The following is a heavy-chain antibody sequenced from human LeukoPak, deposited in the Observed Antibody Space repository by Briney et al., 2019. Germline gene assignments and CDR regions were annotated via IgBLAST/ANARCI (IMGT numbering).Heavy chain of an antibody. CDR3: AKGPHCSSTSCPRGNWFDP. CDR2: ISGSGGST. J-gene: IGHJ5*02. CDR1: GFTFSSYA. V-gene: IGHV3-23*01. D-gene: IGHD2-2*01. Sequence: GGSLRLSCAASGFTFSSYAMSWVRQAPGKGLEWVSAISGSGGSTYYADSVKGRFTISRDNSKNTLYLQMNSLRAEDTAVYYCAKGPHCSSTSCPRGNWFDPWGQGTLVTVSS.